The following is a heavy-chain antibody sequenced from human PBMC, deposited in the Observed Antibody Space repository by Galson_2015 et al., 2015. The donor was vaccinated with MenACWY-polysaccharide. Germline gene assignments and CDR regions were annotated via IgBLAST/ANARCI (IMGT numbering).Heavy chain of an antibody. D-gene: IGHD3-10*01. V-gene: IGHV1-2*02. CDR3: ARGSITMVRGYFDY. J-gene: IGHJ4*02. CDR2: INPNSGGT. Sequence: SVKVSCKASGYTFTGYYMHWVRQAPGQGLEWMGWINPNSGGTNYAQKFQGRVTMTRDTSISTAYMELSRLRSDDTAVYYCARGSITMVRGYFDYWGQGTLVTVSS. CDR1: GYTFTGYY.